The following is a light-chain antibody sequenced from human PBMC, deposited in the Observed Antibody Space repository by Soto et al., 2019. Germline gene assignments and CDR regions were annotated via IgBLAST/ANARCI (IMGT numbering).Light chain of an antibody. Sequence: EIVLTQSPGTLSLSPGERATLSCRASQSVSSSYLAWYQQKPGQAPRLLIYGASSRATGIPDRFSGSGSGTDFTLTISRLEPEDFAVYYCQQYGSSRFTFGPGTELDI. V-gene: IGKV3-20*01. J-gene: IGKJ3*01. CDR2: GAS. CDR1: QSVSSSY. CDR3: QQYGSSRFT.